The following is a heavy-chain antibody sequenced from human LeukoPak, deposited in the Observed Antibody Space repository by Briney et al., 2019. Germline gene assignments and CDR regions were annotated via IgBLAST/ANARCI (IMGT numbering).Heavy chain of an antibody. CDR3: AKDAGTSRLFYFDY. J-gene: IGHJ4*02. Sequence: PGGSLRLSCSASGFTFSSYAMHWVRQGPGKGLEYVSVITSDGGTTYYADSVKGRFTISRDNSNNTLCLQMNSLRAEDTAVYYCAKDAGTSRLFYFDYWGQGTLVTVSS. CDR1: GFTFSSYA. CDR2: ITSDGGTT. V-gene: IGHV3-64*04.